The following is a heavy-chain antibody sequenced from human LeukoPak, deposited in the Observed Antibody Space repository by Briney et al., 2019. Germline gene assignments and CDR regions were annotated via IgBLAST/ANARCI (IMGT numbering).Heavy chain of an antibody. Sequence: GGSLRLSCAASGFTFSSYSMNWVRQAPGKGLEWVSSISSSSSYIYYADSEKGRFTISRDNAKNSLYLQMNSLRAEDTAVYYCARDKDGGATTGDFDYWGQGTLVTVSS. CDR2: ISSSSSYI. D-gene: IGHD1-26*01. V-gene: IGHV3-21*01. CDR3: ARDKDGGATTGDFDY. CDR1: GFTFSSYS. J-gene: IGHJ4*02.